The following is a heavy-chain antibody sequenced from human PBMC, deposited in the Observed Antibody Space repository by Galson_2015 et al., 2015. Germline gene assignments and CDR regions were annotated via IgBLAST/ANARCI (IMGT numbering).Heavy chain of an antibody. J-gene: IGHJ6*02. CDR2: ITGSGDST. CDR3: AKGEYSSGWNSFYYYGLDV. D-gene: IGHD6-19*01. Sequence: SLRLSCAASGFTFTSYAMTWVRQAPGKGLEWVSSITGSGDSTYYAESVKGRFTISRDNSKNTMYLQMNGLRAEDTAVYYCAKGEYSSGWNSFYYYGLDVWGQGTTVTVSS. CDR1: GFTFTSYA. V-gene: IGHV3-23*01.